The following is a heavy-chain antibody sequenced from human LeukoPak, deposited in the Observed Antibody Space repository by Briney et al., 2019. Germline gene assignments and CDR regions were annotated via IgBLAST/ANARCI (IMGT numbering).Heavy chain of an antibody. CDR1: GYTFTSYD. Sequence: ASVKVSCKASGYTFTSYDINWVRQATGRGLEWMGWMNPNSGNTGYAQKFQGRVTMTTDTSTSTAYMELRSLRSDDTAVYYCAREYCSGGSCYLFDYWGQGTLVTVSS. D-gene: IGHD2-15*01. J-gene: IGHJ4*02. V-gene: IGHV1-8*01. CDR2: MNPNSGNT. CDR3: AREYCSGGSCYLFDY.